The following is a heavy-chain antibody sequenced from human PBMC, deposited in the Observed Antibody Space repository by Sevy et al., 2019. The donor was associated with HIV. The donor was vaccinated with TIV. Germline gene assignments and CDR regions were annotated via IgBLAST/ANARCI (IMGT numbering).Heavy chain of an antibody. CDR2: IKSKTDGGTT. V-gene: IGHV3-15*01. CDR3: TTKNGFWSGYYYLDY. J-gene: IGHJ4*02. CDR1: GLTFNNAW. D-gene: IGHD3-3*01. Sequence: GGSLRLSCAASGLTFNNAWMTWVRQAPGMGLEWVGRIKSKTDGGTTDYAAAVNSRFTISRDDSKNTLYLQMNSLKTGDTAVYYCTTKNGFWSGYYYLDYWGQGTLVTVSS.